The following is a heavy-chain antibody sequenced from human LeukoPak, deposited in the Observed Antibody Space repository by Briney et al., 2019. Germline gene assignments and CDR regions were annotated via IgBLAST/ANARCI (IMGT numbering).Heavy chain of an antibody. D-gene: IGHD2-2*02. V-gene: IGHV4-31*03. Sequence: SETLSLTCTVSGGSISSGGYYWSWIRQHPGKGLEWIGYIYYSGGTYYNPSLKSRVTMSVDTSKNQFSLKLSSLTAADTAVYYCARGACSTTSCYNMYFDFWGQGTLVTVSS. CDR1: GGSISSGGYY. CDR3: ARGACSTTSCYNMYFDF. CDR2: IYYSGGT. J-gene: IGHJ4*02.